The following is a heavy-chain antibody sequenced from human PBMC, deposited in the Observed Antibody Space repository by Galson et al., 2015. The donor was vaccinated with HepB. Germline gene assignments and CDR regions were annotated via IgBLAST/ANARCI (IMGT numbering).Heavy chain of an antibody. CDR1: GGTFSSYT. D-gene: IGHD4-23*01. CDR2: IIPILGIA. CDR3: AREPYGGNSGGTYDY. Sequence: SVKVSCKASGGTFSSYTISWVRQAPGQGLEWMGRIIPILGIANYAQKFQGRVTITADKSTSTAYMELSSLRSEDTAVYYCAREPYGGNSGGTYDYWGQGTLVTVSS. V-gene: IGHV1-69*04. J-gene: IGHJ4*02.